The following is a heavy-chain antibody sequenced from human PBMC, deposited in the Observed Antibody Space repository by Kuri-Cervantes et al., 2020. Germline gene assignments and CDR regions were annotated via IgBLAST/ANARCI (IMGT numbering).Heavy chain of an antibody. D-gene: IGHD2/OR15-2a*01. CDR2: INADKGKGNT. V-gene: IGHV1-3*01. Sequence: ASVKVSCKASGYTFSTYAMHWVRQAPGQRLEWMGWINADKGKGNTRYSQNFQDRVTITRDTSASTVYMELSSLRSEDTAIYYCARVNSRLLGAFDYWGQGTLVTVSS. J-gene: IGHJ4*02. CDR3: ARVNSRLLGAFDY. CDR1: GYTFSTYA.